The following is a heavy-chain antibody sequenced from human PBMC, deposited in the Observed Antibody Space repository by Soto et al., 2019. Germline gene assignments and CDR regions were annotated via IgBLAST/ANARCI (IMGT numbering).Heavy chain of an antibody. Sequence: PGGSLRLSCAASGFTSNNYASYAMRWVRQAPGKGLEWVSTINAGGDTTYYADSVKGRFTISSDNSKNTLYLQMNSLRAEDTAVYYCAKLKLSHHYMDVWGKATTVTVTS. CDR1: GFTSNNYASYA. V-gene: IGHV3-23*01. CDR2: INAGGDTT. J-gene: IGHJ6*03. D-gene: IGHD3-10*01. CDR3: AKLKLSHHYMDV.